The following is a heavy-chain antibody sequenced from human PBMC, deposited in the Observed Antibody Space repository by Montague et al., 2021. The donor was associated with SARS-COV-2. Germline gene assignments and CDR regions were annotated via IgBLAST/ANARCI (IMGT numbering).Heavy chain of an antibody. V-gene: IGHV4-34*01. CDR1: GGSFSNYY. Sequence: SETLSLTCAISGGSFSNYYWSWIRKPPGTGLEWNGEVNQSGTTIYNPSVKSGVTITEDTSKNQFYLGLNSVIAADTAVDYCARGRRPVVVPGAGPAGRAFDIWGQGTMVTVSS. J-gene: IGHJ3*02. CDR2: VNQSGTT. D-gene: IGHD2-2*01. CDR3: ARGRRPVVVPGAGPAGRAFDI.